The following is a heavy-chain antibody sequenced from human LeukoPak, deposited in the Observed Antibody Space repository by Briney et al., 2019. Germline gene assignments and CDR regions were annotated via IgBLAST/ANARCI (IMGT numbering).Heavy chain of an antibody. D-gene: IGHD3-16*01. CDR3: ARQSRPPRRPPPQPLRPKPLGVGGFDY. J-gene: IGHJ4*02. Sequence: SETLSLTCAVYGGSFSGYYWSWIRQPPGKGLEWIGEINHSGSTNYNPSLKSRVTISVDTSKNQFSLKLSSVTAADTAVYYCARQSRPPRRPPPQPLRPKPLGVGGFDYWGQGTLVTVSS. CDR1: GGSFSGYY. V-gene: IGHV4-34*01. CDR2: INHSGST.